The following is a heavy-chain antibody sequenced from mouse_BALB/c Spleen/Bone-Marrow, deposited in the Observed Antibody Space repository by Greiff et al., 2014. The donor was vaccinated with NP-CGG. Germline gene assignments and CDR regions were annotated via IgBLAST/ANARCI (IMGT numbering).Heavy chain of an antibody. D-gene: IGHD4-1*01. J-gene: IGHJ2*01. V-gene: IGHV3-8*02. CDR3: ATGYYFDY. Sequence: VQLQQSGPSLVKPSQTLSLTCSVSGDSITRGYLNWVRKFPGNKLEYMGYITYSANTYYNPSLKSRLSITRDTSKNQYYLQLNSVTTEDTATYYCATGYYFDYWGQGTTLTVSS. CDR1: GDSITRGY. CDR2: ITYSANT.